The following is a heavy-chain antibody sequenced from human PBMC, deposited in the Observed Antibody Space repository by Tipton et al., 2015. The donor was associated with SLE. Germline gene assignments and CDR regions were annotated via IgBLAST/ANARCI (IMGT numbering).Heavy chain of an antibody. Sequence: SLRLSCAASGFIFSSYEMNWVRQAPGKGLGWGSFITTIGSPVSYADSVKGRFIISRDNAKNSLYLQMSSLRAEDAAVYYCVTDEAGDRDFDYWGQGPLVTVSS. V-gene: IGHV3-48*03. CDR2: ITTIGSPV. CDR3: VTDEAGDRDFDY. J-gene: IGHJ4*02. CDR1: GFIFSSYE. D-gene: IGHD4-17*01.